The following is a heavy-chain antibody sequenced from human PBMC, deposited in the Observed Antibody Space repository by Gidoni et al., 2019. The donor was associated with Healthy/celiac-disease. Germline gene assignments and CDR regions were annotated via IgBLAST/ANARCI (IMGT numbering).Heavy chain of an antibody. CDR3: VGGWEYFQH. D-gene: IGHD6-19*01. CDR1: GGSISSTTYY. CDR2: IYYSGST. V-gene: IGHV4-39*07. Sequence: QLQLQESGPGLVKPSEPLSLTCAVSGGSISSTTYYWGWTRQPPGKGLEWIGSIYYSGSTYYNPSLKSRVTISVDTSKNQFSLRLTSVTAADTAMYYCVGGWEYFQHWGQGTLVTVSS. J-gene: IGHJ1*01.